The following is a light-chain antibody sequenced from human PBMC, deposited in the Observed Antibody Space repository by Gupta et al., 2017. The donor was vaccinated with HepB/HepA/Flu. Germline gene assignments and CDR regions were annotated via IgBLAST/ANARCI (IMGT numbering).Light chain of an antibody. CDR3: SAWDSSLSAHV. CDR2: RSN. Sequence: QPGLTQPPSVSKALRQTATLTCTGNSDNVGNQGAVWLQQHPGHPPKLLSYRSNNRPSGISERFFASRSGNTASLTITGLQPEDEADYFCSAWDSSLSAHVFGTGTKVTVL. V-gene: IGLV10-54*04. CDR1: SDNVGNQG. J-gene: IGLJ1*01.